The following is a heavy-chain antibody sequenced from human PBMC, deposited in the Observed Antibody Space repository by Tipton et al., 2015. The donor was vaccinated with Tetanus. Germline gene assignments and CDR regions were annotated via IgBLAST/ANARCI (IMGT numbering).Heavy chain of an antibody. D-gene: IGHD4-17*01. CDR1: GGSISSGGYY. CDR3: ARVRDSYGDLPNDAFDI. CDR2: IYYSGST. Sequence: TLSLTCTVSGGSISSGGYYWSWIRQHPGKGLEWIGYIYYSGSTYYNPSLKSRATISVDTSKNQFSLKLSSVTAADTAVYYCARVRDSYGDLPNDAFDIWGQGTMVTVSS. J-gene: IGHJ3*02. V-gene: IGHV4-31*03.